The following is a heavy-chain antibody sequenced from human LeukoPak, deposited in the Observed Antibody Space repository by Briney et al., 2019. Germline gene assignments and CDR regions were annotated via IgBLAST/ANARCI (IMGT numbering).Heavy chain of an antibody. CDR2: MNPNSGNT. V-gene: IGHV1-8*03. D-gene: IGHD3-22*01. CDR1: GYTFTSYD. CDR3: ARKGGYYYDSSGSPGVEDAFDI. J-gene: IGHJ3*02. Sequence: ASVKVSCKASGYTFTSYDINWVRQATGQGLEWMGWMNPNSGNTGYAQKFQGRVTITADKSTSTAYTELSSLRSQDTAVYYCARKGGYYYDSSGSPGVEDAFDIWGQGTMVTVSS.